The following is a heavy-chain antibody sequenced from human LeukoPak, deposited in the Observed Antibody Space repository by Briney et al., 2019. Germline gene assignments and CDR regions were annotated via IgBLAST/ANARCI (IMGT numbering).Heavy chain of an antibody. Sequence: GGSLRLSCAASGFTFSSYAMSWLRQAPGKGLEWVSAISAGGGSTYYADSVKGRFTISRDNSKNTLYLQMNSLRAEDTAVYYCAREGVEYYGSGSYSGAFDIWGQGTMVTVSS. CDR2: ISAGGGST. J-gene: IGHJ3*02. CDR1: GFTFSSYA. D-gene: IGHD3-10*01. CDR3: AREGVEYYGSGSYSGAFDI. V-gene: IGHV3-23*01.